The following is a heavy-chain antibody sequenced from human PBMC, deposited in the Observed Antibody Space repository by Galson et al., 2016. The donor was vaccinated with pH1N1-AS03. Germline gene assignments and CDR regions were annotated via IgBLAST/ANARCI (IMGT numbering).Heavy chain of an antibody. CDR1: GFSFSASW. J-gene: IGHJ2*01. CDR3: ARESPLNYCLDP. D-gene: IGHD1-7*01. CDR2: IRQDGSEK. Sequence: SLRLSCAASGFSFSASWMSWVRQAPGKGLEWVANIRQDGSEKYYVDSVEGRFTISRDNAKNSLYLQMNSLRDEDRAVYYCARESPLNYCLDPWGRGTLVTVSS. V-gene: IGHV3-7*03.